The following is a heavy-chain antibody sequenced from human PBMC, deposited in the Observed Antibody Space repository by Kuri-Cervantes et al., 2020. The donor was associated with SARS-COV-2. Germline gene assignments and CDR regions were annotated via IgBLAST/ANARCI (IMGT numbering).Heavy chain of an antibody. Sequence: ASVKVSCKDSGGTFSSYAISWVRQAPGQGLEWTGWISAYNGNTNYAQKLQGRVTMTRDTSISTASMELSRPRSDDTAVYYCARAYPYYFDISAVWGAFDIWGQGTMVTVSS. V-gene: IGHV1-18*01. D-gene: IGHD3-22*01. CDR3: ARAYPYYFDISAVWGAFDI. CDR1: GGTFSSYA. CDR2: ISAYNGNT. J-gene: IGHJ3*02.